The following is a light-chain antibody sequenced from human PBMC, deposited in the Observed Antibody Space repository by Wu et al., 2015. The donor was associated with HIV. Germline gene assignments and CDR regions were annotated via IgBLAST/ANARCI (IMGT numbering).Light chain of an antibody. V-gene: IGKV3-20*01. CDR3: QQYGSSPQYT. CDR2: GAS. Sequence: EIVMTQSPATLSVSPGERATLSCRASQSVNSYLAWYQHKPGQAPRLLIYGASSRATGIPDRFSGSGSGTDFTLTISRLEPEDFAVYYCQQYGSSPQYTFGQETKLEIK. J-gene: IGKJ2*01. CDR1: QSVNSY.